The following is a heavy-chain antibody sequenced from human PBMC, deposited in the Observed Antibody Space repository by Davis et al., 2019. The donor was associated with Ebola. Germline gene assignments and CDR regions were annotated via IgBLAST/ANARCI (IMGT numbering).Heavy chain of an antibody. CDR2: ISGSGGST. Sequence: PGGSLRLSCAASGFTFSSYAMSWVRQAPGKGLEWVSAISGSGGSTYYADSVKGRFTISRDNSKNTLYLQMSSLRAEDTAVYYCVKDGGYFGDAFDIWGQGTMVTVSS. D-gene: IGHD2/OR15-2a*01. V-gene: IGHV3-23*01. CDR1: GFTFSSYA. J-gene: IGHJ3*02. CDR3: VKDGGYFGDAFDI.